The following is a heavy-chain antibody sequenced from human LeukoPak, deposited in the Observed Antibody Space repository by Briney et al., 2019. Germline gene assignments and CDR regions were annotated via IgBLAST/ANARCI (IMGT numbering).Heavy chain of an antibody. D-gene: IGHD3-3*01. CDR1: GGSISSYY. Sequence: SETLSLTCTVSGGSISSYYWSWIRQPAGKGLEWIGLIYTSGSTNYNPSLKSRVTMSVDTSKNQFSLKLSSVTAADTAVYYCVSTAYNDFWSGRPGYFDYWGQGALVTVSS. CDR2: IYTSGST. J-gene: IGHJ4*02. CDR3: VSTAYNDFWSGRPGYFDY. V-gene: IGHV4-4*07.